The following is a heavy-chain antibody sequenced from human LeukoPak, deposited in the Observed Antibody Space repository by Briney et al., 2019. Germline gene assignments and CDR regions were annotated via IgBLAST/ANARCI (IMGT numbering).Heavy chain of an antibody. D-gene: IGHD2-2*01. V-gene: IGHV3-74*01. CDR1: GFTFSSYW. Sequence: GGSLRLSCAASGFTFSSYWMHWVRQAPGKGLVWVSRINSDGSSTSYADSVKGRFTISRDNAKNTLYLQMNSLRAEDTAVYYCAGIVVVPAAPGGAFDIWGQGTMVTVSS. J-gene: IGHJ3*02. CDR2: INSDGSST. CDR3: AGIVVVPAAPGGAFDI.